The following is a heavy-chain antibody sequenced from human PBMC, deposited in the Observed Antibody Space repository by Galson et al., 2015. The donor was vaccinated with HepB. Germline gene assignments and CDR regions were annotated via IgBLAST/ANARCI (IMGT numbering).Heavy chain of an antibody. J-gene: IGHJ6*02. Sequence: SLRLSCAASGFTFSDYYMSWIRQAPGKGLEWVSYISSSGSTIYYADSVKGRFTISRDNAKNSLYLQMNSLRAEDTAVYYCARAWDRAAADLYYYYYGMDVWGQGTTVTVSS. CDR2: ISSSGSTI. D-gene: IGHD6-13*01. CDR1: GFTFSDYY. V-gene: IGHV3-11*01. CDR3: ARAWDRAAADLYYYYYGMDV.